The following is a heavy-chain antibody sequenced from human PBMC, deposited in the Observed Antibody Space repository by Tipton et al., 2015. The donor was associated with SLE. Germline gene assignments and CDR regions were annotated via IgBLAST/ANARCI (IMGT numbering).Heavy chain of an antibody. CDR3: ARDGDIVVVPSLAFDI. D-gene: IGHD2-2*01. CDR1: GFTFSSYW. J-gene: IGHJ3*02. Sequence: SLRLSCAASGFTFSSYWMHWVRQAPGKGLVWVSYISSSGSTIYYADSVKGRFTISRDNAKNSLYQQMNSLRAEDTAVYYCARDGDIVVVPSLAFDIWGQGTMVTVSS. CDR2: ISSSGSTI. V-gene: IGHV3-11*01.